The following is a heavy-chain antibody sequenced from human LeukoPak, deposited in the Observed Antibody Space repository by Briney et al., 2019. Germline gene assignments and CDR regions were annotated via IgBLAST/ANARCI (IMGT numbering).Heavy chain of an antibody. CDR2: ISISSDTI. V-gene: IGHV3-48*02. CDR1: GFTFSTFG. CDR3: ARDSGTIMGALTFDF. J-gene: IGHJ4*02. D-gene: IGHD1-26*01. Sequence: PGGSLRLSCAASGFTFSTFGMSGVREAPGKGLEWVSYISISSDTIFYADSVKGRFTISRDNAKNSQYLQMNSLRDEDTAVYYCARDSGTIMGALTFDFWGQGTLVTVSS.